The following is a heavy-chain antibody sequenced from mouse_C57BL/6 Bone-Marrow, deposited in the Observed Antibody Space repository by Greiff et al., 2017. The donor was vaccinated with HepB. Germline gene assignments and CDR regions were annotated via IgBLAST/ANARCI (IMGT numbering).Heavy chain of an antibody. CDR1: GFSFTSYG. CDR3: AKIGYGSGGWFAY. D-gene: IGHD1-1*01. CDR2: IWRGGST. Sequence: VQLQQSGPGLVQPSQSLSITCTVSGFSFTSYGVHWVRQSPGKGLEWLGVIWRGGSTDYNAAFMSRLSITKDNSKSQVFFKMNSLQADDTAIYYCAKIGYGSGGWFAYWGQGTLVTVSA. J-gene: IGHJ3*01. V-gene: IGHV2-5*01.